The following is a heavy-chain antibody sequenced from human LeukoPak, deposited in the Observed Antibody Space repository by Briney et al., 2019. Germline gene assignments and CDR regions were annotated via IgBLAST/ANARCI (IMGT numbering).Heavy chain of an antibody. CDR3: ARGRLGELSLFDY. J-gene: IGHJ4*02. V-gene: IGHV3-66*01. CDR2: IYSGGST. Sequence: GGSLRLSCAASGFTVSSNYMSWVRQAPGKGLEWVSVIYSGGSTYYADSVKGRFTISRDNSKNTLYLQMNSLRAEDTAVYYCARGRLGELSLFDYWGQGTLVTVSS. CDR1: GFTVSSNY. D-gene: IGHD3-16*02.